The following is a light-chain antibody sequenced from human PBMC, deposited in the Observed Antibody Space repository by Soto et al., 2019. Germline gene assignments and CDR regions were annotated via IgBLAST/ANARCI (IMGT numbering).Light chain of an antibody. CDR2: GAS. Sequence: EIVMTQSPATLSVSPGERATLSCRASQSVSSNLARYQQKPGQAPRLLIYGASTRATGIPARFSGSGSGTEFTLTISSLQSEDFVVYYYQQYNNWPLTVGGGTKVEIK. CDR1: QSVSSN. V-gene: IGKV3-15*01. CDR3: QQYNNWPLT. J-gene: IGKJ4*01.